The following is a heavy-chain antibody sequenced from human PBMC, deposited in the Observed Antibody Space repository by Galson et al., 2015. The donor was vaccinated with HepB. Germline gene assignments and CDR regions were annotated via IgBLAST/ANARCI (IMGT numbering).Heavy chain of an antibody. V-gene: IGHV1-24*01. CDR1: EYTLTELS. CDR3: ATDPGYGGSRFDP. CDR2: FDPEDGET. Sequence: SVKVSCKVSEYTLTELSMHWVRQAPGKGLEWMGGFDPEDGETIYAQKFQGRVTMTEDTSTDTAYMELSSLRSEDTAVYYCATDPGYGGSRFDPWGQGTLVTVSS. J-gene: IGHJ5*02. D-gene: IGHD4-23*01.